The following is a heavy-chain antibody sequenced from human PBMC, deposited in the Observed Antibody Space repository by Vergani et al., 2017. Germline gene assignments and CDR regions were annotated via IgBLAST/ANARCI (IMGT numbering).Heavy chain of an antibody. CDR1: GFSLSTSGVG. Sequence: QITLKESGPTLVKPTQTLTLTCTFSGFSLSTSGVGVGWIRQPPGKALEWLALIYWNDDKRYSPSLKSRRTITKDTSKNQVVLTMTNMDPVDTATYYCAHRGYYYDSSGFFDYWGQGTLVTVSS. D-gene: IGHD3-22*01. V-gene: IGHV2-5*01. J-gene: IGHJ4*02. CDR3: AHRGYYYDSSGFFDY. CDR2: IYWNDDK.